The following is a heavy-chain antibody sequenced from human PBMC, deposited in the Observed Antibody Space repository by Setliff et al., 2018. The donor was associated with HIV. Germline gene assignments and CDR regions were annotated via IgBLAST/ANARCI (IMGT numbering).Heavy chain of an antibody. CDR3: ARVPTNPDFYYYYMDV. CDR1: GGSISGYY. V-gene: IGHV4-59*06. J-gene: IGHJ6*03. CDR2: IYYSGGT. Sequence: SETLSLTCTVSGGSISGYYWSWIRQHPGRGLEWIGYIYYSGGTYYNPSLKSRVTISVDTSKNQFSLKLSSVTAADTAVYYCARVPTNPDFYYYYMDVWGKGTTVTVSS.